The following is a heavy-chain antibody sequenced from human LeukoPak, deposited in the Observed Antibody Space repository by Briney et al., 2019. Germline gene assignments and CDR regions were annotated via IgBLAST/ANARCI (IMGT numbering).Heavy chain of an antibody. Sequence: PSETLSLTCAVSGYSISSGYYWGWIRQPPGKGLEWVANIKEDGNEQNYVDSVKGRFTISRDNAKNSLYLQMNSLRAEDTAVYYCVRDSSPYCGSDCWYDAFDIWGQGTMVTVSS. J-gene: IGHJ3*02. D-gene: IGHD2-21*02. CDR1: GYSISSGYY. CDR3: VRDSSPYCGSDCWYDAFDI. V-gene: IGHV3-7*01. CDR2: IKEDGNEQ.